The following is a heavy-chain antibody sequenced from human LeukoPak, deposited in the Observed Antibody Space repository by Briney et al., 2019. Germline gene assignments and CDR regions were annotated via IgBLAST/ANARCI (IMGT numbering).Heavy chain of an antibody. V-gene: IGHV4-39*01. Sequence: SETLSLTCIVSGGSVSNSDYYWGWIRQPPGRGLEWIGIISYSGKTYYNPSLKSRVTISADTTKNQLSLKLSSVTAADTAVYFCAKNDFWSGYYGHWGQGILVTVSS. D-gene: IGHD3-3*01. J-gene: IGHJ4*02. CDR1: GGSVSNSDYY. CDR3: AKNDFWSGYYGH. CDR2: ISYSGKT.